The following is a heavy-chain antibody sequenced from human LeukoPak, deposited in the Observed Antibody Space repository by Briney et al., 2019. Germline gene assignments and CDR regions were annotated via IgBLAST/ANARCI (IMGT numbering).Heavy chain of an antibody. CDR3: ARADRLHGGPYLIGP. J-gene: IGHJ5*02. CDR1: GYTFTDYY. V-gene: IGHV1-2*02. Sequence: ASVKVSCKTSGYTFTDYYLHWVRQAPGQGLEWMGWINPNSGGTSSAQKFQGRVTMTRDTSITTVYMEVSWLTSDDTAIYYCARADRLHGGPYLIGPWGQGTLATVSS. D-gene: IGHD2-21*01. CDR2: INPNSGGT.